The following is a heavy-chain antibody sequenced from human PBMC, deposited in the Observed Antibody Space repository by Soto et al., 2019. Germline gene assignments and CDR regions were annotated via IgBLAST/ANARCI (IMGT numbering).Heavy chain of an antibody. CDR3: ARGYSRNFYY. V-gene: IGHV3-21*01. CDR1: RVRVSSYS. D-gene: IGHD6-13*01. Sequence: HAGSMGISRAASRVRVSSYSVNGVRKNTGKGLEWVSSISSSSSYIYYADSVKGRFTISRDNAKNSLYLQMNSLSAEDTAGYYSARGYSRNFYYRGQGTPVPVSS. CDR2: ISSSSSYI. J-gene: IGHJ4*02.